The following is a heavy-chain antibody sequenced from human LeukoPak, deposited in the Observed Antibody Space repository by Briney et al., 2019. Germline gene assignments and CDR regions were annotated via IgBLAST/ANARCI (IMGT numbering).Heavy chain of an antibody. V-gene: IGHV4-39*07. Sequence: SETLSLTCTVSGGSISSTRYYWGWIPQPPGKGLEWIGSMYYSGSTYYNPSLKSRVTISVDTSKNQFSLKLSSVTAADTAVYYWASVNDFRLDYWGQGTLVTVSS. CDR2: MYYSGST. CDR3: ASVNDFRLDY. J-gene: IGHJ4*02. D-gene: IGHD2/OR15-2a*01. CDR1: GGSISSTRYY.